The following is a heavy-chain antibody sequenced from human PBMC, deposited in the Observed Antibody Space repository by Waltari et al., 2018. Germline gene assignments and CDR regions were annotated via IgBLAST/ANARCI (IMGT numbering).Heavy chain of an antibody. CDR3: ARGGWASNTFDI. D-gene: IGHD3-16*01. CDR1: GFPFSSYN. CDR2: ISSSSKYI. Sequence: EVQLVESGGGLVKPGGSLRLSCSASGFPFSSYNMNWVRQAPGKGLEWVSFISSSSKYIFDADSVKGRFTISRDNAKNSRWLQMNSLRVEDTAVYYCARGGWASNTFDIWGQGTMVTVSS. V-gene: IGHV3-21*01. J-gene: IGHJ3*02.